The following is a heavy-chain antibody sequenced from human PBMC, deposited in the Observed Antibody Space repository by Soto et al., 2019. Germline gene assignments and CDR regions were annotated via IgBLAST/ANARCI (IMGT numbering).Heavy chain of an antibody. Sequence: LSLTCTVSGGSITTGGYYWSWIRQLPGKGLEWIGHRYYSESTYYNPSLKSRVSISLDTSKNQFSLKLSFVTAADTAMYYCARTKCSGGSCYSWSLDYWGQGTPVTV. CDR3: ARTKCSGGSCYSWSLDY. D-gene: IGHD2-15*01. CDR1: GGSITTGGYY. CDR2: RYYSEST. V-gene: IGHV4-31*03. J-gene: IGHJ4*02.